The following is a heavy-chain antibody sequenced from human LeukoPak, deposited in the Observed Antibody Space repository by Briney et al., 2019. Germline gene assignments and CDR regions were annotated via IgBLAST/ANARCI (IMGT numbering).Heavy chain of an antibody. V-gene: IGHV4-34*01. CDR2: INHSGST. CDR1: GGSFSGYY. CDR3: ASGYSSSWYFDY. J-gene: IGHJ4*02. Sequence: PSETLSLTCAVYGGSFSGYYWSWIRQPPGKGLERIGEINHSGSTNYNPSLKSRVTISVDTSKDQLSLKLSSVTAADTAVYYCASGYSSSWYFDYWGQGTLVTVSS. D-gene: IGHD6-13*01.